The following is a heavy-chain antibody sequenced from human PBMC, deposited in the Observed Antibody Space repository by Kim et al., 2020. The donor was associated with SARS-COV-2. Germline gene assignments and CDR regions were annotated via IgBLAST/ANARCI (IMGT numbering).Heavy chain of an antibody. D-gene: IGHD2-21*02. J-gene: IGHJ4*02. CDR2: ISGSGGST. Sequence: GGSLRLSCAASGFTFSSYAMSWVRQAPGKGLEWVSAISGSGGSTYYADSVKGRFTISRDNAKNTLYLQMNSLRAEDTAVYYCAKDEDFVVVTAIYDYWGQGTLVTVSS. CDR3: AKDEDFVVVTAIYDY. V-gene: IGHV3-23*01. CDR1: GFTFSSYA.